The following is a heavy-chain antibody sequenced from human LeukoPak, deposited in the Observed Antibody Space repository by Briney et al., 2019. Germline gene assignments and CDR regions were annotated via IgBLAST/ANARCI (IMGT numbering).Heavy chain of an antibody. CDR2: INPNSGGT. CDR1: GYTFTGYY. J-gene: IGHJ3*02. Sequence: ASVKVSCKASGYTFTGYYMHWVRQAPGQGLEWMGWINPNSGGTNYAQKFQGRVTMTRDTSISTAYIELSRLRSDDTAVYYCARDVGSRSPVFDIWGQGTMVTVSS. CDR3: ARDVGSRSPVFDI. D-gene: IGHD1-26*01. V-gene: IGHV1-2*02.